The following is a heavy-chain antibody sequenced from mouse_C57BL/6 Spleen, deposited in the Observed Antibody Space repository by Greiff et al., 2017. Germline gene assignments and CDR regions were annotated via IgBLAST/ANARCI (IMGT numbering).Heavy chain of an antibody. J-gene: IGHJ4*01. V-gene: IGHV1-64*01. CDR2: IHPNSGST. D-gene: IGHD2-1*01. CDR3: ARSGGNWAMEY. CDR1: GYTFTSYW. Sequence: VQLQQPGAELVKPGASVKLSCKASGYTFTSYWMHWVKQRPGQGLEWIGMIHPNSGSTNYNEKFKSKATLTVDKSSITAYMQLSSLTSEDSAVYCCARSGGNWAMEYWGQGTSVTVSS.